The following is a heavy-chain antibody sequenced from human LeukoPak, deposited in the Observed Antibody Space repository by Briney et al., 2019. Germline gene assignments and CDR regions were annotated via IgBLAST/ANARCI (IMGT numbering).Heavy chain of an antibody. CDR1: GGTFSSYA. CDR3: ARDSSSSPYYYYYYYMDV. J-gene: IGHJ6*03. CDR2: IIPIFGTA. V-gene: IGHV1-69*06. Sequence: GASVKVSCKASGGTFSSYAISWVRQAPGQGLEWMGGIIPIFGTANYAQKFQGRVTITADKSTSTAYMELSSLRSEDTAVYYCARDSSSSPYYYYYYYMDVWGKGTTVTVSS. D-gene: IGHD6-6*01.